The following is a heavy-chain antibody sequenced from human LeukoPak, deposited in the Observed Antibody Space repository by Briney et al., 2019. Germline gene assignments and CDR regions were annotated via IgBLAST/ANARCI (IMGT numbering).Heavy chain of an antibody. CDR2: ISYDGSNK. V-gene: IGHV3-30-3*01. J-gene: IGHJ6*02. D-gene: IGHD6-19*01. Sequence: GGSLRLSCAASGFTFSSYAMHWVRQAPGKGLEWVAVISYDGSNKYYADSVKGRFTISRDNSKNTLYLQMNSLRAEDTAVYYCAREGSSGRYYGMDVWGQGTTVTVSS. CDR1: GFTFSSYA. CDR3: AREGSSGRYYGMDV.